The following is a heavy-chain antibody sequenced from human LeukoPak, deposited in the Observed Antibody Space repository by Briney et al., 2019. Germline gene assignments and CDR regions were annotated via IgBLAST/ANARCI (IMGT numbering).Heavy chain of an antibody. Sequence: ASVKVSCKISGHTLAELSMHWVRQGPGKGLDWMGGFDPESGKTIYAEKFQGRVSITEDTSTDTAYMELNNLSSEDTAIYYCATNTYNGYAIDSWGQGTLVTVSS. J-gene: IGHJ4*02. CDR1: GHTLAELS. D-gene: IGHD5-12*01. CDR3: ATNTYNGYAIDS. CDR2: FDPESGKT. V-gene: IGHV1-24*01.